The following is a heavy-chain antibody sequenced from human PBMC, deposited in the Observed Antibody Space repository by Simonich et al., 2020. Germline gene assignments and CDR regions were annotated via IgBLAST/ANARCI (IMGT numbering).Heavy chain of an antibody. CDR3: ARGLRVAAAGTAFQH. J-gene: IGHJ1*01. CDR2: SNHSGST. CDR1: GGSFSGYY. V-gene: IGHV4-34*01. Sequence: QVQLQQWGAGLLKPSETLSLTCAVYGGSFSGYYWSWIRQPPGKGLEWIRESNHSGSTKYNPSLKSRVTIAVDTSKNQFSLKLSSVTAADTAVYYGARGLRVAAAGTAFQHWGQGTLVTVSS. D-gene: IGHD6-13*01.